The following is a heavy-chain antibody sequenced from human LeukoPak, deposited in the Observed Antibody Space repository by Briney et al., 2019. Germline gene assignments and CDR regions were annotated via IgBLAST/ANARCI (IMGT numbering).Heavy chain of an antibody. CDR1: GGSISDYY. CDR3: ARGDFCSSTNCYLRPMDV. D-gene: IGHD2-2*01. Sequence: SETLSLTCTVSGGSISDYYWNWIRQPPGKGLEWLGYVYYSGSTTYNPSLKSRVTMSVDTAKNQFSLKLRSVTAADTAVYYCARGDFCSSTNCYLRPMDVWGKGTTVTVSS. V-gene: IGHV4-59*01. J-gene: IGHJ6*03. CDR2: VYYSGST.